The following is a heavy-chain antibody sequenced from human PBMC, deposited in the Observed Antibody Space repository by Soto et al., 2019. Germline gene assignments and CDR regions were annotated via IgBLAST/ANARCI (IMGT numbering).Heavy chain of an antibody. J-gene: IGHJ4*02. CDR1: GGSISSYY. CDR2: IYYSGST. CDR3: ARDHRKYSYGSFDY. Sequence: SETLSLTCTVSGGSISSYYWSWIRQPPGKGLEWIGYIYYSGSTNYNPSLKSRVTISVDTSKNQFSLKLSSVTAADTAVYYCARDHRKYSYGSFDYWGQGTLVTVSS. V-gene: IGHV4-59*01. D-gene: IGHD5-18*01.